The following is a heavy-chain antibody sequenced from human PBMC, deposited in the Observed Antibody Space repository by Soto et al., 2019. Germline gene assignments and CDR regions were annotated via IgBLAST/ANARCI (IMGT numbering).Heavy chain of an antibody. D-gene: IGHD4-17*01. CDR1: GGTFSSYA. CDR2: IIPIFGTA. V-gene: IGHV1-69*05. J-gene: IGHJ4*02. CDR3: ARSDGPLGDY. Sequence: ASLKVSCKASGGTFSSYAISWVRQAPGQGLEWMGGIIPIFGTANYAQKFQGRVTITRDTSASTAYMELSSLRSEDTAVYYCARSDGPLGDYWGQGTLVTVS.